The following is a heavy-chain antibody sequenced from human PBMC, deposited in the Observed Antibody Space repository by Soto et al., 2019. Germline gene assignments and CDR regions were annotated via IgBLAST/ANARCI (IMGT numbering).Heavy chain of an antibody. CDR1: GFTFTNAW. J-gene: IGHJ4*02. Sequence: DVQLVESGGGLVKPGGSLRLSCAASGFTFTNAWMNWVRQAPGQGLEWVGRIKSKTDGGKIAYAAPVKGRFTISRDASTSTLYLQMNNLKIEDTAVYYCTTSPHADDVWGSYGYFDYWGQGTLVAVSS. CDR2: IKSKTDGGKI. D-gene: IGHD3-16*01. CDR3: TTSPHADDVWGSYGYFDY. V-gene: IGHV3-15*07.